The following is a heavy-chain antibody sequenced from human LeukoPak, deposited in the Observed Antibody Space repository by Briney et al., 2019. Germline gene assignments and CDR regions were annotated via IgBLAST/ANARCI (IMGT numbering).Heavy chain of an antibody. CDR2: INPNSGGT. J-gene: IGHJ4*02. CDR1: GYTFTSYT. Sequence: ASVKVSCKASGYTFTSYTIHWVRQAPGQRLEWMGWINPNSGGTNYAQKFQGRVTMTRDTSISTAYMELSRLRSDDTAVYYCARGESSSPPLDYWGQGTLVTVSS. V-gene: IGHV1-2*02. D-gene: IGHD6-13*01. CDR3: ARGESSSPPLDY.